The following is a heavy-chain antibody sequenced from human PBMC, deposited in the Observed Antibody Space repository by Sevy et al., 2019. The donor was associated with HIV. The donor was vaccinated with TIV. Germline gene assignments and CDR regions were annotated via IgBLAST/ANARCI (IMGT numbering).Heavy chain of an antibody. CDR2: IYWDDDK. V-gene: IGHV2-5*02. Sequence: SGPTLVNPTQTLTLTCTFSGFSLSTSGVGVGWIRQPPGKALEWLALIYWDDDKGYSPSLKSRLTITKETSKNQVVLTMTNMDPVETATYYCANQDLVAFPGVRAFDYWGQGTLVTVSS. CDR3: ANQDLVAFPGVRAFDY. D-gene: IGHD5-12*01. CDR1: GFSLSTSGVG. J-gene: IGHJ4*02.